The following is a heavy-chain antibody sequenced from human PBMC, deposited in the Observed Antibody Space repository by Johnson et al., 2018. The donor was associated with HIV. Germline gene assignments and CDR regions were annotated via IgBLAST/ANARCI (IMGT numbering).Heavy chain of an antibody. D-gene: IGHD6-13*01. Sequence: QVQLVESGGGLVQPGGSLRLSCAASGFTVSSNYMSWVRQAPGKGLEWVAVISYDGSTKYYADSVKGRFTISRDNSKNTLYLQMNSLRAEDTAVYYCARGLAADAFDIWGQGTMVTVSS. CDR1: GFTVSSNY. CDR2: ISYDGSTK. CDR3: ARGLAADAFDI. J-gene: IGHJ3*02. V-gene: IGHV3-30-3*01.